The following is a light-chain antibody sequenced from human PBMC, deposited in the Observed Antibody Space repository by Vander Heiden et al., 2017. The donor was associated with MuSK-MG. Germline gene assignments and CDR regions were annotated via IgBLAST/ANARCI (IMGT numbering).Light chain of an antibody. J-gene: IGKJ2*01. Sequence: AVMTQSPLSLPVTLGQPASISCRSSQSLVHSDGNTYLNWFQQRPGQSPRRLIYEVSNRDSGVPDRFSGSGSGTDFTLEISGVEAEDIGVYYCMQHTHWPHTFGQGTKLEIK. CDR1: QSLVHSDGNTY. CDR2: EVS. V-gene: IGKV2-30*02. CDR3: MQHTHWPHT.